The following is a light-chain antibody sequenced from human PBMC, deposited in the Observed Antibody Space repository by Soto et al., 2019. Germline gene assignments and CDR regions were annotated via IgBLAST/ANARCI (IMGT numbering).Light chain of an antibody. CDR1: QSGSDSY. CDR3: QQYNNWPPST. J-gene: IGKJ1*01. V-gene: IGKV3-20*01. Sequence: EIVLTQSPGTLSLSPGERATLSCRASQSGSDSYLAWYQQKPGQPPRLLIYGVSSRGYGIPDRFSGSGSGTDFTLTISSLEPEDFAVYYCQQYNNWPPSTFGQGTKVDIK. CDR2: GVS.